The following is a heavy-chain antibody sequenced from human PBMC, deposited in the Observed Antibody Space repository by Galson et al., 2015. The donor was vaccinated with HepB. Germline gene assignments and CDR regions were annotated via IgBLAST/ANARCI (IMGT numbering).Heavy chain of an antibody. CDR1: GFTFRDYV. D-gene: IGHD5-18*01. Sequence: SLRLSCAASGFTFRDYVMSWVRQTPGKGLEWVSGLTPRGETTYYEDSVRGRFTISRDNSKNPLYLQMHSLRAEDTAFYYCAKDPRDTSFLWSAAYWGQGTPVTVSS. J-gene: IGHJ4*02. V-gene: IGHV3-23*01. CDR2: LTPRGETT. CDR3: AKDPRDTSFLWSAAY.